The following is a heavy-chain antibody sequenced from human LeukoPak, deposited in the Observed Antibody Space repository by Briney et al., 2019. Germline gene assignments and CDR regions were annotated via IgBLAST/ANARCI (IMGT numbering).Heavy chain of an antibody. V-gene: IGHV4-34*01. D-gene: IGHD3-10*01. CDR1: GGSFSGYY. Sequence: SETLSLTCAVYGGSFSGYYWSWIRQPPGKGLEWIGEINHSGSTNYNPSLKSRVTISVDTSKNQFSLKLSSVTAADTAVYYCARGHYYGSGKGVDYWGQGTLVTVSS. CDR3: ARGHYYGSGKGVDY. CDR2: INHSGST. J-gene: IGHJ4*02.